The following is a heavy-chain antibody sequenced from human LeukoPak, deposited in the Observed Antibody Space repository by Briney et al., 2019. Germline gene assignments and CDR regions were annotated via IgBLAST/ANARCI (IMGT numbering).Heavy chain of an antibody. CDR2: ISYDGSSK. V-gene: IGHV3-30-3*01. CDR3: ARVPRSGWYGQYFDY. CDR1: GFTFSSYA. Sequence: GRSLRLSCAASGFTFSSYAMHWVRQAPGKGLEWVAVISYDGSSKYYADSVKGRFTISRDNSKNTLYLQMNSLRAEDTAVYYCARVPRSGWYGQYFDYWGQGTLVTVSS. J-gene: IGHJ4*02. D-gene: IGHD6-19*01.